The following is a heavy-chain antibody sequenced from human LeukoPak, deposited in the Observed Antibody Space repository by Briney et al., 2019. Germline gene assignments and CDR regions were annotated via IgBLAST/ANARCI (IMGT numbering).Heavy chain of an antibody. CDR3: ARHGPSGSYEDWFDP. CDR1: GGSVSSSRYY. J-gene: IGHJ5*02. V-gene: IGHV4-39*01. CDR2: IYYSGST. Sequence: SETLSLTCPVSGGSVSSSRYYWGWIRQPPGKGLEWIGSIYYSGSTYYNPSLKSRVTISVDTSKNQFSLKLSSVTAGDTAVYYCARHGPSGSYEDWFDPWGQGTLVTVSS. D-gene: IGHD3-10*01.